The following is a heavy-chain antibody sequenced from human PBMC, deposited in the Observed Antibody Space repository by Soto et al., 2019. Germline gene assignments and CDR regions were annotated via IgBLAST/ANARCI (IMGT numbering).Heavy chain of an antibody. D-gene: IGHD6-13*01. CDR2: IWYDGSNK. Sequence: QVQLVESGGGVVQPGRSLRLSCAASGFTFSSYGMHWVRQAPGKGLEWVAVIWYDGSNKYYADSVKGRFTISRDNSKNTLYLQVNSLRAEDTAVYYCARDLVAAAEGWFDPWGQGTLVTVSS. CDR1: GFTFSSYG. CDR3: ARDLVAAAEGWFDP. V-gene: IGHV3-33*01. J-gene: IGHJ5*02.